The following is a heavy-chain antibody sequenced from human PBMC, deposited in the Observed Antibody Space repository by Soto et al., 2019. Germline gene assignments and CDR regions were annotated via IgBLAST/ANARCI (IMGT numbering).Heavy chain of an antibody. J-gene: IGHJ4*02. D-gene: IGHD6-19*01. CDR3: ARLGSGAVAGPDIDY. CDR2: INHSGST. CDR1: GGSFSGYY. Sequence: QVQLQQWGAGLLKPSETLSLTCAVYGGSFSGYYWSWIRQPPGKGLEWIGEINHSGSTNYNPSLKSRVTISVDTSKNQFSLKLSSVTAADTAVYYCARLGSGAVAGPDIDYWGQGTLVTVSS. V-gene: IGHV4-34*01.